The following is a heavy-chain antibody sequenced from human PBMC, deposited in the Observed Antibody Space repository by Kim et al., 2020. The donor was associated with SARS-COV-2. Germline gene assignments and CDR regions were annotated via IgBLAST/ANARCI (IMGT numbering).Heavy chain of an antibody. J-gene: IGHJ3*01. CDR2: IYYGGNP. Sequence: SETLSLTCTVSGGSVISDSDYWGWIRQPPGKGLEWIATIYYGGNPYYNPSLKSRVTISLDTSKNLFSLRLTSVTAADTAVYYCAREGSSILTAGGGAFDVWGQGAMVTVSS. CDR1: GGSVISDSDY. D-gene: IGHD1-26*01. CDR3: AREGSSILTAGGGAFDV. V-gene: IGHV4-39*02.